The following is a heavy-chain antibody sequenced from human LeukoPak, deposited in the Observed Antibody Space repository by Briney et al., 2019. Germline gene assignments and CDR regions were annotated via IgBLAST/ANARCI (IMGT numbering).Heavy chain of an antibody. CDR1: GFTFSNYA. CDR3: AKGSPYYFDY. V-gene: IGHV3-30*02. J-gene: IGHJ4*02. Sequence: GGSLRLSCAASGFTFSNYAMHWVRQAPGKGLEWVAFIRYDGSSKYYAHSVKGRFTISRDNSKNTLFLQMNSLRAEDTAVYYCAKGSPYYFDYWGQGTLGTVSS. CDR2: IRYDGSSK.